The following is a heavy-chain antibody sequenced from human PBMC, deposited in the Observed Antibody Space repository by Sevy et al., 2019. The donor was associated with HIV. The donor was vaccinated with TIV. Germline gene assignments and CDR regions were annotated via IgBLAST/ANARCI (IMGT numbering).Heavy chain of an antibody. CDR1: GFTFSSYW. CDR3: ARDFPSTGYFHYYYYYGMDV. Sequence: GGSLRLSCAASGFTFSSYWMSWVRLAPGKGLEWVANRKQDGSEKDYVDSVKGRFTISRDNAKNSLYLQMNSLRAEDTAVYYCARDFPSTGYFHYYYYYGMDVWGQGTTVTVSS. CDR2: RKQDGSEK. J-gene: IGHJ6*02. D-gene: IGHD3-22*01. V-gene: IGHV3-7*01.